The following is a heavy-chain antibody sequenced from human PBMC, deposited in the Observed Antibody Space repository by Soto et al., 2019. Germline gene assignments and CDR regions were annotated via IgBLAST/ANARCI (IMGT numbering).Heavy chain of an antibody. D-gene: IGHD7-27*01. Sequence: SETLSLTCTVSGGSIRNYYWSWIRQPAGERLEWIGRIYASGSTNHKPSLKSRVSMSVDTSRNQFSLRMYFVTAADTAVYYCAREGLTPGSGVEVWGNGNTVTVSA. J-gene: IGHJ6*04. CDR1: GGSIRNYY. V-gene: IGHV4-4*07. CDR3: AREGLTPGSGVEV. CDR2: IYASGST.